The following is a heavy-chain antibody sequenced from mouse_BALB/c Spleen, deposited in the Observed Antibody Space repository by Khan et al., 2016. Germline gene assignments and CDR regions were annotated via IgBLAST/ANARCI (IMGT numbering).Heavy chain of an antibody. CDR2: IWSDGST. CDR1: GFSLTSYG. J-gene: IGHJ4*01. CDR3: ARSDDGVVAMDY. Sequence: VQLQESGPGLVAPSQSLSITCTVSGFSLTSYGVHWVRQPPGKGLEWLGVIWSDGSTTYNSALKSRLSISKDNSKSQVFVKMNSLQTDDTAMYYCARSDDGVVAMDYWGQGTSVTVSS. D-gene: IGHD2-3*01. V-gene: IGHV2-6*02.